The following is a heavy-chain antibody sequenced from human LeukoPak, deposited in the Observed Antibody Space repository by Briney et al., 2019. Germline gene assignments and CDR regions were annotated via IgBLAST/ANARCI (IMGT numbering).Heavy chain of an antibody. CDR1: GFTFSSYS. CDR2: ISSSGSTI. CDR3: ARDLSAANARVRGVTDDY. V-gene: IGHV3-48*04. Sequence: PGGSLRLSCAASGFTFSSYSMNWVRQAPGKGLEWVSYISSSGSTIYYADSVKGRFTISRDNAKNSLYLQMNSLRAEDTAVYYCARDLSAANARVRGVTDDYWGQGTLVTVSS. J-gene: IGHJ4*02. D-gene: IGHD3-10*01.